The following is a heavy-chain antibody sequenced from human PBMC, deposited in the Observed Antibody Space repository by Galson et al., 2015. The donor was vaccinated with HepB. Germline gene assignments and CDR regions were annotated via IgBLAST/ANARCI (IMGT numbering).Heavy chain of an antibody. V-gene: IGHV3-64D*06. D-gene: IGHD6-13*01. CDR3: VRSAAGISFDI. CDR2: ISSNGGST. CDR1: GFTFSSYA. Sequence: SLRLSCAASGFTFSSYAMHWVRQAPGKGLEYVSAISSNGGSTYYADSVKGRFTISRDNSKNTLYLQMSSLRAEDTAVYYCVRSAAGISFDIWGQGTMVTVSS. J-gene: IGHJ3*02.